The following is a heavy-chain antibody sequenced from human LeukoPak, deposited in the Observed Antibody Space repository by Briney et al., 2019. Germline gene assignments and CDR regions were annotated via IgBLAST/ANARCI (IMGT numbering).Heavy chain of an antibody. D-gene: IGHD3-10*01. CDR2: MNPNSGNT. CDR3: ARGAGSGSYGAYYYYMDV. J-gene: IGHJ6*03. Sequence: ASVKVSCKASGYTFTRYDINWVRQATGQGLEWMGWMNPNSGNTGYAQKFQGRVTMTRNTSISTAYMELSSLRSEDTAVYYCARGAGSGSYGAYYYYMDVWGKGTTVTVSS. V-gene: IGHV1-8*01. CDR1: GYTFTRYD.